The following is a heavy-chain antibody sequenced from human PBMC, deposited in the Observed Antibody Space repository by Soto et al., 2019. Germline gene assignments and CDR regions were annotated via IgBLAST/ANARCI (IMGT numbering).Heavy chain of an antibody. CDR2: IYYSGST. V-gene: IGHV4-30-4*01. Sequence: LSLTCTVSGGSISSGDCYWSWIRQPPGKGLEWIGYIYYSGSTYYNPSLKSRVTISVDTSRNQFSLKLSSVTAADTAVYYCARVDYSYGYVDYWGQGTLVTVSS. CDR3: ARVDYSYGYVDY. D-gene: IGHD5-18*01. J-gene: IGHJ4*02. CDR1: GGSISSGDCY.